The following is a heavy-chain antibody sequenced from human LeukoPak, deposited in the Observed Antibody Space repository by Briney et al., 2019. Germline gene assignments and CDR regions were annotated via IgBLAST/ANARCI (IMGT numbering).Heavy chain of an antibody. D-gene: IGHD3-22*01. CDR1: GYTFTGYY. J-gene: IGHJ4*02. V-gene: IGHV7-4-1*02. CDR3: AKEGDSSWGYFDY. Sequence: GASVKVSCKASGYTFTGYYMHWVRQAPGQGLEWMGWINTNTGNPTYAQGFTGRFVFSLDTSVSTAYLQISSLKAEDTAVYYCAKEGDSSWGYFDYWGQGTLVTVSS. CDR2: INTNTGNP.